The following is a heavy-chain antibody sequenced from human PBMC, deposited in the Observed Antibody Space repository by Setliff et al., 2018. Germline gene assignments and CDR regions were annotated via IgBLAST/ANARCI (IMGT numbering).Heavy chain of an antibody. Sequence: SETLSLTCSVSGASVRNVNYYGGWIRQPPGKGLEWVASIYYSGKTYSNPSFKSRVTMSLDKSKNQFSLRLRSVTAADTAVYYCARGPIPPDSGSFYWYAFDIWGQGTMVTVSS. CDR1: GASVRNVNYY. D-gene: IGHD1-26*01. V-gene: IGHV4-39*01. J-gene: IGHJ3*02. CDR2: IYYSGKT. CDR3: ARGPIPPDSGSFYWYAFDI.